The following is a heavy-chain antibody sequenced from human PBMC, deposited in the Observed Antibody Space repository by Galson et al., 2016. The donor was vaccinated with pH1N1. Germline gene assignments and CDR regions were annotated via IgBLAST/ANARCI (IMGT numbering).Heavy chain of an antibody. CDR2: IKQDGSEK. CDR3: ARGFRDSSGYYFSDY. Sequence: SLRLSCAASGFTFSSYWMSWVRQAPGKGLEWVANIKQDGSEKYYVDSLKGRFTISRDNAKNSLYLQMNSLRAEDTAVYYCARGFRDSSGYYFSDYWGQGTLGTVSS. CDR1: GFTFSSYW. V-gene: IGHV3-7*01. D-gene: IGHD3-22*01. J-gene: IGHJ4*02.